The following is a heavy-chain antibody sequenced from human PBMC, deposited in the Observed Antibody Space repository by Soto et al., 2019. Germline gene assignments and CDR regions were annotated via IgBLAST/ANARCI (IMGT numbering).Heavy chain of an antibody. D-gene: IGHD6-13*01. V-gene: IGHV4-34*01. J-gene: IGHJ4*02. CDR2: INHSGMT. Sequence: QVQLQQWGAGLLKPSETLSLTCDVYGGSLSDYYWSWIRQPPGKGLEWIGEINHSGMTSYNPSLKSRVSISLDTSKNQLSLTLRSVTAADTAVYYCARVLALAAADYWGQGSLVTVSS. CDR3: ARVLALAAADY. CDR1: GGSLSDYY.